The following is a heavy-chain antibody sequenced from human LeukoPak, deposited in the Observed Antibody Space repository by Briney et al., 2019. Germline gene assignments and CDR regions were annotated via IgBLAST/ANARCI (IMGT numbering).Heavy chain of an antibody. V-gene: IGHV3-66*01. J-gene: IGHJ4*02. CDR2: IYSGGST. CDR1: GFTVSSNY. D-gene: IGHD6-13*01. CDR3: ARDRGPRIAAAGL. Sequence: GGSLRLSCAASGFTVSSNYMSWVRQAPGKGLEWVSVIYSGGSTYYADSVKGRFTISRDNSKNTLYLQMNSLRAEDTAVYYCARDRGPRIAAAGLWGQGTLVTVSS.